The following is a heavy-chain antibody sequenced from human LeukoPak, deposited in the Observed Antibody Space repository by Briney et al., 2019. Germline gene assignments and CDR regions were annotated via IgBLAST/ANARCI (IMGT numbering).Heavy chain of an antibody. CDR1: VGSISSSSYY. Sequence: SETLSLTCTVSVGSISSSSYYWGWIRQPPGKGLGWIGSIYYSGGTYYNPSLKSRDTISVDTSKNQFSLKLSSVTAADTAVYYCARQGYDIFTGYDAFDIWGQGTMVTVSS. J-gene: IGHJ3*02. D-gene: IGHD3-9*01. V-gene: IGHV4-39*01. CDR3: ARQGYDIFTGYDAFDI. CDR2: IYYSGGT.